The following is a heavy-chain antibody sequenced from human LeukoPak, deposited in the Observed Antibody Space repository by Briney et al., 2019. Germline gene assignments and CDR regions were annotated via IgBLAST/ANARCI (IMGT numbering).Heavy chain of an antibody. V-gene: IGHV3-33*01. J-gene: IGHJ4*02. D-gene: IGHD3-9*01. CDR3: ARTYNIRYFDT. Sequence: PGRSLRLSCAASGFIFSAYGMHWVRQTPGKGLEWVAVIWSDASNTYYVDSVKGRFTISRDNSKNTLYLQMNSLRAEDTAVYYCARTYNIRYFDTWGQGTLVTVAS. CDR2: IWSDASNT. CDR1: GFIFSAYG.